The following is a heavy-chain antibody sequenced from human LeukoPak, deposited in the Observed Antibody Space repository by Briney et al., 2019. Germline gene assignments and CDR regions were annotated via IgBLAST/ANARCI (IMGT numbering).Heavy chain of an antibody. J-gene: IGHJ1*01. V-gene: IGHV1-2*02. CDR3: ARVRRIADLGQWEGPREYFQH. CDR1: GYTFTGYY. Sequence: GASVKVSCKASGYTFTGYYMHWVRQAPGQELGCMGWINPNSGGTNYAQKFQGRVTMTRDTSISTAYMELSRLRSDDTAVYYCARVRRIADLGQWEGPREYFQHWGQGTLVTVSS. D-gene: IGHD6-13*01. CDR2: INPNSGGT.